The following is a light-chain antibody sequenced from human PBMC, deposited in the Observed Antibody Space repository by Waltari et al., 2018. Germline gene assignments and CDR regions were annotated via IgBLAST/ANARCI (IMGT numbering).Light chain of an antibody. CDR2: SDN. V-gene: IGLV1-44*01. CDR1: SSNIDTNT. Sequence: QSVLTQPPSASGTLGQRVAISCSGSSSNIDTNTVNWYQQLPGTAPKLLIYSDNRRPAGFPDRVSCSKSGTSASLAISGLQSEDEADYYCGAWDDSLNGYVFGTGTKVTVL. J-gene: IGLJ1*01. CDR3: GAWDDSLNGYV.